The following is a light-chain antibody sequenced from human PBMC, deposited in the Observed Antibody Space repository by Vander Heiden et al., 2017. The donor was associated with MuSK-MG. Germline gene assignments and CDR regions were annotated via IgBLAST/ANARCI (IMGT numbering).Light chain of an antibody. CDR1: QSVSSGY. CDR2: GAS. J-gene: IGKJ3*01. Sequence: EIVLTQSPGTLSLSPGERATLSCRASQSVSSGYLAWYQQRPGQAPSLLIYGASSRATGIPDRFSGSGSGTDFTLTISRLEPEDFAVYYCQQEGFSPFTFGHGTKVXIK. CDR3: QQEGFSPFT. V-gene: IGKV3-20*01.